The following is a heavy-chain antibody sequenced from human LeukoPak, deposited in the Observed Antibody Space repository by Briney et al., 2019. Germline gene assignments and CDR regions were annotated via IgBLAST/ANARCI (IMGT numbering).Heavy chain of an antibody. J-gene: IGHJ4*02. Sequence: ASVKVSCKASGYTFTSYDINWVRQATGQGLEWMGWMNPNSGNTGYAQKFQGRVTMTRNTSISTAYMELSRLRSDDTAVYYCAREGGSRDGYNYDYWAREPWSPSPQ. D-gene: IGHD5-24*01. V-gene: IGHV1-8*01. CDR3: AREGGSRDGYNYDY. CDR2: MNPNSGNT. CDR1: GYTFTSYD.